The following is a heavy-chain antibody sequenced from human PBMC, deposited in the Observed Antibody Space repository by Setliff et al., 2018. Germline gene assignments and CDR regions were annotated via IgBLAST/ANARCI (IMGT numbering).Heavy chain of an antibody. J-gene: IGHJ4*02. Sequence: GGSLRLSCAASGFTFSSYWMSWVRQAPGKGLEWVANIKQDGSEKYYVDSVKGRFTNSRDNAQNALYLQMNSLRAEDTAVYYCARSMPRGLMFFDSWGQGTLVTVSS. CDR2: IKQDGSEK. V-gene: IGHV3-7*03. D-gene: IGHD3-10*01. CDR3: ARSMPRGLMFFDS. CDR1: GFTFSSYW.